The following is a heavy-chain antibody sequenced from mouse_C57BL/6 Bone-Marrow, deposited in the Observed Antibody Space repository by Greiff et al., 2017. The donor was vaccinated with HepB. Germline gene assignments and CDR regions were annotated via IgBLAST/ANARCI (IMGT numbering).Heavy chain of an antibody. J-gene: IGHJ1*03. CDR1: GYSITSGYY. CDR2: ISYDGSN. CDR3: ARREYSLGFDV. D-gene: IGHD5-1*01. Sequence: DVKLQESGPGLVKPSQSLSLTCSVTGYSITSGYYWNWIRQFPGNKLEWMGYISYDGSNNYNPSLKNRISITRDTSKNQFFLKLNSVTTGDTATYYCARREYSLGFDVWGTGTTVTVSS. V-gene: IGHV3-6*01.